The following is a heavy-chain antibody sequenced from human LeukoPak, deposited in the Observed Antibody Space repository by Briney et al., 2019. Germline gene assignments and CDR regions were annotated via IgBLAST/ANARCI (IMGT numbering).Heavy chain of an antibody. CDR2: IRSSSSYI. CDR3: AKGNSFSFGGVIVDY. D-gene: IGHD3-16*02. J-gene: IGHJ4*02. Sequence: GGSLRLSCAASGFTFSSYSMNWVRHAPGKGLEWGSSIRSSSSYIYYADSVKRRFTISRENAKNSLYLQMNSLRADDTVVYYCAKGNSFSFGGVIVDYWGQGTLVTVSS. V-gene: IGHV3-21*04. CDR1: GFTFSSYS.